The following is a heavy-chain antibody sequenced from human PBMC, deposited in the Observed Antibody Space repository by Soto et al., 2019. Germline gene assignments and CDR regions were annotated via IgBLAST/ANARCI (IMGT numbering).Heavy chain of an antibody. D-gene: IGHD2-2*01. CDR3: ARDLIPVVPAAMYYYYGMDV. V-gene: IGHV3-21*01. Sequence: GGSLRLSCAASGFTFSSYSMNWVRQAPGKGLEWVSSISSSSSYIYYADSVKGRFTISRDNAKNSLYLQMNSLRAEDTAVYYCARDLIPVVPAAMYYYYGMDVWGQGTTVTVSS. CDR2: ISSSSSYI. J-gene: IGHJ6*02. CDR1: GFTFSSYS.